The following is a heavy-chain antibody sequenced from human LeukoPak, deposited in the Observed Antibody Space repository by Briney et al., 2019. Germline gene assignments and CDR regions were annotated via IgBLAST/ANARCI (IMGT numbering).Heavy chain of an antibody. V-gene: IGHV4-39*07. CDR2: IYYSGST. Sequence: PSETLSLTCTVSGGSISSYYWSWIRQPPGKGLEWIGSIYYSGSTYYNPSLKSRVTISVDTSKNQFSLKLSSVTAADTAVYYCARDKEELELLYYFDYWGQGTLVTVSS. D-gene: IGHD1-7*01. J-gene: IGHJ4*02. CDR3: ARDKEELELLYYFDY. CDR1: GGSISSYY.